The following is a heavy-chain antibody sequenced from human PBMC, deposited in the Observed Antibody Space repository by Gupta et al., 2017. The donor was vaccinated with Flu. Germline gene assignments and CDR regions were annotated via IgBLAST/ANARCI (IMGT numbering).Heavy chain of an antibody. Sequence: QIQLVQSGDEMKKPGASVKVSCRASGYTFTGNGITWVRQAPGQWFEWMGWIGASNGNPDYAQKFRDRVTLTTDTSTDTAYMELRSLRSDDTALYYCSRVVAQHPKNCFDYWGRGTLVTVSS. V-gene: IGHV1-18*01. CDR3: SRVVAQHPKNCFDY. J-gene: IGHJ4*02. D-gene: IGHD2-15*01. CDR1: GYTFTGNG. CDR2: IGASNGNP.